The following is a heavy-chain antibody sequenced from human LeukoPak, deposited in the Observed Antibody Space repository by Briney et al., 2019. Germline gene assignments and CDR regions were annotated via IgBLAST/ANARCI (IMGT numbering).Heavy chain of an antibody. D-gene: IGHD6-13*01. Sequence: ASVKVSCKASGYTFTSYYMHRVRQAPGQGLEWMGIINPSGGSTSYAQKFQGRVTMTRDTSTSTVYMELSSLRSEDTAVYYCARDVSGRRIAAAGGYFDYWGQGTLVTVSS. V-gene: IGHV1-46*01. CDR3: ARDVSGRRIAAAGGYFDY. J-gene: IGHJ4*02. CDR2: INPSGGST. CDR1: GYTFTSYY.